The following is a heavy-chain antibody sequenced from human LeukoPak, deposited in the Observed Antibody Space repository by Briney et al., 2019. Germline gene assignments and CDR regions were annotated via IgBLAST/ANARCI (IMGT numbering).Heavy chain of an antibody. CDR1: GGSISSYY. V-gene: IGHV4-59*01. CDR3: AREQTSGWFDY. D-gene: IGHD6-19*01. Sequence: QSSETLSLICTVSGGSISSYYWSWIRQPPGKGLEWIGYIYYSGSTNYNPSLKSRVTISVDTSKNQFSLKLSSVTAADTAVYYCAREQTSGWFDYWGQGTLVTVSS. CDR2: IYYSGST. J-gene: IGHJ4*02.